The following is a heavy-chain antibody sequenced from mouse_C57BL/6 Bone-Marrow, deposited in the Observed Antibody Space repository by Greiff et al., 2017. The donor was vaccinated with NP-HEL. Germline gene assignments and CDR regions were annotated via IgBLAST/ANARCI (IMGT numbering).Heavy chain of an antibody. CDR1: GYTFTDYY. CDR3: ARFHYYGSSSYYFDY. V-gene: IGHV1-26*01. Sequence: VQLQQSGPELVKPGASVKISCKASGYTFTDYYMNWVKQSHGKSLEWIGDINPNNGGTSYNQKFKGKATLTVDKSSSTAYMELRSLTSEDSAVYYCARFHYYGSSSYYFDYWGQGTTLTVSS. J-gene: IGHJ2*01. CDR2: INPNNGGT. D-gene: IGHD1-1*01.